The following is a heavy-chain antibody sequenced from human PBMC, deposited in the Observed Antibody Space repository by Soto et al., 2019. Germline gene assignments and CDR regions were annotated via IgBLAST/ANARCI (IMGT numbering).Heavy chain of an antibody. CDR2: ISAYNGNT. D-gene: IGHD3-16*02. V-gene: IGHV1-18*01. CDR1: GYTFTSYG. J-gene: IGHJ4*02. Sequence: ASVKVSCKASGYTFTSYGISWVRQAPGQGLEWMGWISAYNGNTNYAQKLQGRVTMTTDTSTSTAYMELRSLRSDDTAVYYCARDRDYIWGSYRPDIDYWGQGTLVTVS. CDR3: ARDRDYIWGSYRPDIDY.